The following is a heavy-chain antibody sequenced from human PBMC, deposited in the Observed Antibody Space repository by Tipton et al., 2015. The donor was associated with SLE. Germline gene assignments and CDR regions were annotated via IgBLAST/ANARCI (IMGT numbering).Heavy chain of an antibody. Sequence: TLSLTCTVSGGSIISSRYYWGWIRQPPGKGLEWIGRIYHNGTAYYNPSLKSRVTISVDTSKNQISLKLSSVTPEDTAVYYCAREAPAYSSSFPYYYYMDVWCEGTPVTVSS. CDR2: IYHNGTA. CDR3: AREAPAYSSSFPYYYYMDV. J-gene: IGHJ6*03. D-gene: IGHD6-13*01. CDR1: GGSIISSRYY. V-gene: IGHV4-39*07.